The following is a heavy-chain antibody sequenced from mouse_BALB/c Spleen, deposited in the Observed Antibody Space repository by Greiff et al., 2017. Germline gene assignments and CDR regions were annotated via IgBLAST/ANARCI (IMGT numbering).Heavy chain of an antibody. CDR2: ISDGGGST. D-gene: IGHD1-1*01. Sequence: EVQGVESGGGLVQPGGSLKLSCAASGFTFSSYTMSWVRQTPEKRLEWVAYISDGGGSTYYPDTVKGRFTISRDNAKNTLYLQMSSLKSEDTAMYYCARHYYYGSSSFDYWGQGTTLTVSS. CDR3: ARHYYYGSSSFDY. CDR1: GFTFSSYT. J-gene: IGHJ2*01. V-gene: IGHV5-12-2*01.